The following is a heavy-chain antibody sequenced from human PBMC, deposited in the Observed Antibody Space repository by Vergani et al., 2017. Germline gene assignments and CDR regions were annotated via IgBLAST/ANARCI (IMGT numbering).Heavy chain of an antibody. J-gene: IGHJ4*02. Sequence: QVQVVQSGAEVKKSGASVKVSCKTSVYTFSNYYMHWVRQVPGQGLEWMGIINPSGGHTNYAQKFQGRVTMTRDTSTSTVYMELSSLRSEDTAIYYCARGDYGILTGYRYWGQGTLVTVSA. V-gene: IGHV1-46*03. CDR1: VYTFSNYY. D-gene: IGHD3-9*01. CDR3: ARGDYGILTGYRY. CDR2: INPSGGHT.